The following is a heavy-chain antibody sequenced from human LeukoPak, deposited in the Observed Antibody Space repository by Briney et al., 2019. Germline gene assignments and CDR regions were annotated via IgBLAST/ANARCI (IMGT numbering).Heavy chain of an antibody. Sequence: GGSLRLSCAASGFTFSSYGMHWVRQAPGKGLEWVAVISYDGSNKYYADSVKGRFTISRDNSKNTPYLQMNSLRAEDTAVYYCAKDRGGASEFDPWGQGTLVTVSS. CDR1: GFTFSSYG. V-gene: IGHV3-30*18. J-gene: IGHJ5*02. CDR3: AKDRGGASEFDP. D-gene: IGHD3-16*01. CDR2: ISYDGSNK.